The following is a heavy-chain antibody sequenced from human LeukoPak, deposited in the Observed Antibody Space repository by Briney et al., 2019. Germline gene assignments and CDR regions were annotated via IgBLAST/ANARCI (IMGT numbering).Heavy chain of an antibody. Sequence: SETLSLTCSVSGYSISSGYFWGWIRQPPGKGLEWIGSIYHTGSTHYNPSLKSPVSMSVDIFKNHFSLTLNSVTAADTAVYYCARDDYYGSGSYYFSFDSWGQGILVTVSS. CDR1: GYSISSGYF. V-gene: IGHV4-38-2*02. D-gene: IGHD3-10*01. CDR3: ARDDYYGSGSYYFSFDS. CDR2: IYHTGST. J-gene: IGHJ4*02.